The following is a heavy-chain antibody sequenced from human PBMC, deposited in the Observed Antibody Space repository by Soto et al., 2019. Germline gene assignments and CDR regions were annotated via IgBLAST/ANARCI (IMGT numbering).Heavy chain of an antibody. D-gene: IGHD2-21*01. J-gene: IGHJ3*02. V-gene: IGHV4-59*11. CDR1: GGSLTDHY. Sequence: QVQLQESGPGLVKPSETLSLTCTVAGGSLTDHYWNWFRQSPGKGLHWIGYVYYSGGTNYNPSLKSRGTMSVDTSKNQFSLNVRSVTAADTAVYYCARGNDWKSSTFDIWGQGTMVSVSS. CDR2: VYYSGGT. CDR3: ARGNDWKSSTFDI.